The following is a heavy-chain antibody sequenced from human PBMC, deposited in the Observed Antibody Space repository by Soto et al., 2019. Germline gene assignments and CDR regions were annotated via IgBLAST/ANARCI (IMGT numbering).Heavy chain of an antibody. CDR1: GFSLSTSGVG. V-gene: IGHV2-5*02. CDR2: IYCDDDK. Sequence: QITLKEAGATLGKPTQRLTLACTFSGFSLSTSGVGVGWLRQPPGKALEWLALIYCDDDKRHSPSRKSSLTSPKPTSNDQVVLTMPQMDPVDTATYYCARPTGDFWSGSPGGYFDYWGQGTLVTGSS. CDR3: ARPTGDFWSGSPGGYFDY. D-gene: IGHD3-3*01. J-gene: IGHJ4*02.